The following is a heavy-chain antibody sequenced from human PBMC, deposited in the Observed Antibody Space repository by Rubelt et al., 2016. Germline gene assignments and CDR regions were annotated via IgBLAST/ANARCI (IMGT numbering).Heavy chain of an antibody. CDR2: INPSGGST. V-gene: IGHV1-46*01. CDR3: ARDLGGGRDY. D-gene: IGHD2-15*01. J-gene: IGHJ4*02. CDR1: GYTFTSYG. Sequence: QVQLVQSGAEVKKPGASVKVSCKASGYTFTSYGISWVRQAPGQGLEWMGIINPSGGSTSYAQKVQGRVTMTRDTSTSTVYMGLSSLRSEDTAVYYCARDLGGGRDYWGQGTLVTVSS.